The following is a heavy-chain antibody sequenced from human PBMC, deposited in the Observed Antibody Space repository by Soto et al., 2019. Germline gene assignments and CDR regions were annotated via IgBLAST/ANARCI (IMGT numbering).Heavy chain of an antibody. Sequence: SETLSLTCAVYGGFVSSGTYYWSWIRQPPGKGLEWIGEMSHSGGTHFNPSLKSRVTISVDTSKNQFSLKMSSVTAADTALYYCARVERGTVTTVVDAFDIWGPGTMVTVAS. CDR2: MSHSGGT. CDR1: GGFVSSGTYY. CDR3: ARVERGTVTTVVDAFDI. D-gene: IGHD1-1*01. V-gene: IGHV4-61*01. J-gene: IGHJ3*02.